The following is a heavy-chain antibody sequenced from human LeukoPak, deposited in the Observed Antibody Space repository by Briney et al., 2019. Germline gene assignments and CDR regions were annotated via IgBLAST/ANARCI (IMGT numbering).Heavy chain of an antibody. CDR3: ARDVFADSNGGSFDF. CDR2: IWYDGSKK. J-gene: IGHJ4*02. CDR1: GFSFDTHG. V-gene: IGHV3-33*01. Sequence: GGSLRLSCAASGFSFDTHGMHWVRQAPGKGLEWVAVIWYDGSKKYYANSVKGRFTISRDNSKKSLFLQMNSLRAEDTALYYCARDVFADSNGGSFDFWGQGTLVTVSS. D-gene: IGHD7-27*01.